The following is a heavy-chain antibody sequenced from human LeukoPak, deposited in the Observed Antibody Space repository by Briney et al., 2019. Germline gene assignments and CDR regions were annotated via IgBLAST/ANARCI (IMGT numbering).Heavy chain of an antibody. CDR3: ARGRWLNAFDI. D-gene: IGHD4-23*01. J-gene: IGHJ3*02. Sequence: SETLSLTCAVYGGSFSGYYWSWIRQPPGKGLEWIGKINHSGSTNYNPSLKSRVTISVDTSKNQFSLKLSSVTAADTAVYYCARGRWLNAFDIWGQGTMVTVSS. V-gene: IGHV4-34*01. CDR2: INHSGST. CDR1: GGSFSGYY.